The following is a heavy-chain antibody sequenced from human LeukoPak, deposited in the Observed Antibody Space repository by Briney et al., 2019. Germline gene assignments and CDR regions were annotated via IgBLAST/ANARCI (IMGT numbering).Heavy chain of an antibody. CDR3: AREMRSPRGGFDY. CDR1: SGSISSTSYY. J-gene: IGHJ4*02. CDR2: MYYSGST. Sequence: SQTLFLTCTLSSGSISSTSYYWGWIRQPPGMGLEWIGSMYYSGSTYYNPSLKSRVTISVDTSKSQFSLKLSSVTAADTAVYYCAREMRSPRGGFDYWDQGTLVTVSS. D-gene: IGHD3-10*01. V-gene: IGHV4-39*07.